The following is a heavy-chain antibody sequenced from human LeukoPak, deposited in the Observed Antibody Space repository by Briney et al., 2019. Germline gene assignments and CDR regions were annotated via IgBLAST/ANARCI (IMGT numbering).Heavy chain of an antibody. Sequence: SETLSLTCTVSGGSISSSSYYWGWIRQPPGKGLEWIGSIYYNGSTYYNPSLKSRVTISVDTSKNQFSLKLSSVTAADTAVYYCARQGDVLRYFDWSRPNWFDPWGQGTLVTVSS. CDR2: IYYNGST. D-gene: IGHD3-9*01. CDR3: ARQGDVLRYFDWSRPNWFDP. CDR1: GGSISSSSYY. J-gene: IGHJ5*02. V-gene: IGHV4-39*01.